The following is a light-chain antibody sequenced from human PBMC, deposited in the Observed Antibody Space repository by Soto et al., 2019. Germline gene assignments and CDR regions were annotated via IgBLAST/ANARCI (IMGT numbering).Light chain of an antibody. CDR2: EVN. Sequence: QSVLTQPASVSGSPGQSITVSCTGTSSDVGGYNYVSWYQQHPGKAPQLLIYEVNIRPSGVSNRFSASKSGNTASLTISGLQAEDEADYYCTSYTSSGTLVFGTGTKVTLL. CDR3: TSYTSSGTLV. V-gene: IGLV2-14*01. J-gene: IGLJ1*01. CDR1: SSDVGGYNY.